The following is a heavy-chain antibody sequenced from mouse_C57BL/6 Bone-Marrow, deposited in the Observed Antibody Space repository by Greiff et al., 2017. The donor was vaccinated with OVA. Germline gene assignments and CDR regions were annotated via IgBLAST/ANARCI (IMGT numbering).Heavy chain of an antibody. CDR1: GYTFTDYY. V-gene: IGHV1-26*01. CDR3: ARSDSAFMDY. J-gene: IGHJ4*01. D-gene: IGHD3-1*01. Sequence: EVQLQQSGPELVKPGASVKISCKASGYTFTDYYMNWVKQSHGKSLEWIGDINPNNGGTSYNQKFKGKATLTVDKSSSTAYMELRSLTSEDSAVYYCARSDSAFMDYWGQGTSVTVSS. CDR2: INPNNGGT.